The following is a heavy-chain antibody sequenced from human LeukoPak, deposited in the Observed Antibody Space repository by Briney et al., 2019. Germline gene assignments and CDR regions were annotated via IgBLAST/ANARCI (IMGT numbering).Heavy chain of an antibody. CDR3: ARDQIECRSTRCYNFFFFYRMDV. CDR2: ISYDGSNK. D-gene: IGHD2-2*02. V-gene: IGHV3-30*04. Sequence: GGSLRLSCAASGFTFSSYAMHWVRQAPGKGLEWVAVISYDGSNKYYADSVKGRFTISRDNSKNTLYLQINSLRAEDTAVYYRARDQIECRSTRCYNFFFFYRMDVLGQRAKGTGSP. CDR1: GFTFSSYA. J-gene: IGHJ6*01.